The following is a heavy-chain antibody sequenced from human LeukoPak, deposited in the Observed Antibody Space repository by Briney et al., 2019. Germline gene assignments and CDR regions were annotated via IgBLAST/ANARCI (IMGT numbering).Heavy chain of an antibody. CDR1: GYTFTDYY. CDR3: ASRAKDYSNSDY. V-gene: IGHV1-2*02. D-gene: IGHD4-11*01. CDR2: VHPKTGGT. J-gene: IGHJ4*02. Sequence: ASVKVSCKASGYTFTDYYLHWVRQAPGQGLEWMGWVHPKTGGTNYEQKFQGRVTMTRDTSISAAYLELSRLRSDDTAVYYCASRAKDYSNSDYWGQGTLVTVSS.